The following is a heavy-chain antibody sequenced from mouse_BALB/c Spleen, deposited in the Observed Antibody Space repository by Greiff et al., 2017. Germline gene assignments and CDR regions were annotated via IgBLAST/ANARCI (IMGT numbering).Heavy chain of an antibody. CDR1: GFTFSSFG. CDR2: ISSGSSTI. Sequence: EVQRVESGGGLVQPGGSRKLSCAASGFTFSSFGMHWVRQAPEKGLEWVAYISSGSSTIYYADTVKGRFTISRDNPKNTLFLQMTSLRSEDTAMYYCARHFRDYYAMDYWGQGTSVTVSS. CDR3: ARHFRDYYAMDY. V-gene: IGHV5-17*02. J-gene: IGHJ4*01.